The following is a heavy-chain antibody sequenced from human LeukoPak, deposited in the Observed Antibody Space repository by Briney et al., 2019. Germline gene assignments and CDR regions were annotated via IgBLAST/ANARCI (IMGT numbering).Heavy chain of an antibody. Sequence: GGSLRLSCAASAITFSNSWMNWVRQAPGKGLEWVSYISSSSSTIYYADSVKGRFTISRDNAKNSLYLQMNSLRAEDTAVYYCATHELKDAFDIWGQGTMVTVSS. V-gene: IGHV3-48*01. D-gene: IGHD3-10*01. CDR3: ATHELKDAFDI. CDR2: ISSSSSTI. CDR1: AITFSNSW. J-gene: IGHJ3*02.